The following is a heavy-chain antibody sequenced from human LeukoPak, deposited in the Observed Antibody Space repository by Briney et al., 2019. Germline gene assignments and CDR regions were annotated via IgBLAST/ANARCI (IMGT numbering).Heavy chain of an antibody. CDR3: ASQYGDPDYFDY. J-gene: IGHJ4*02. Sequence: SETLSLTCTVSGGSISSSTYYWGWIRQPPGKGLEWIGSLYSSGSTYYNPSLKSRVTISVDTSKNQFSLKLSSVTAADTAVYYCASQYGDPDYFDYWGQGTLVTVSS. CDR2: LYSSGST. CDR1: GGSISSSTYY. D-gene: IGHD2-21*02. V-gene: IGHV4-39*01.